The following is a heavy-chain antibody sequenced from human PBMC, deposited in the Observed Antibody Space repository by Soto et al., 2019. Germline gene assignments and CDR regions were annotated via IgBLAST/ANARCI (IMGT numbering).Heavy chain of an antibody. V-gene: IGHV4-59*08. J-gene: IGHJ4*02. D-gene: IGHD3-9*01. CDR2: IYYSGST. Sequence: QVQLLQSGPGLVKPSETLSLTCTVSGGSITPYYWNWIRQPPGKGLEWIGHIYYSGSTNYNSSLESRVTXXVXTXXNQFSLKLRSVTAADTAVYYCARVEYTKDWYPFDYWGRGTLVAVSS. CDR1: GGSITPYY. CDR3: ARVEYTKDWYPFDY.